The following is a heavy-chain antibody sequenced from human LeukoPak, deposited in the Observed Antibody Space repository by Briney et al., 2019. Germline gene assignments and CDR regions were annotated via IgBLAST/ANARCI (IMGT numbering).Heavy chain of an antibody. V-gene: IGHV4-59*08. CDR3: ARLKARDAFYI. CDR1: GGSISSYS. CDR2: VYYSGST. J-gene: IGHJ3*02. Sequence: SETLSLTCTVSGGSISSYSWNWVRQSPGRGLEWIGYVYYSGSTMYNPSLRSRVTISVDTSKNQFSLKLSSVTAADTAVYYCARLKARDAFYIWGQGTMVTVSS.